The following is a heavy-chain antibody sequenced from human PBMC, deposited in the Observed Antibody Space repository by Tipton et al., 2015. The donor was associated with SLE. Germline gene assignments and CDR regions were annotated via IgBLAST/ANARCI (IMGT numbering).Heavy chain of an antibody. D-gene: IGHD3-9*01. Sequence: TLSLTCTVSGGSISSSSYYWGWIRQPPGKGLEWIGSIYYSGSTYYNPSLKSRVTISVDTSKNQFSLKLSSVTAADTAVYYCARALLRYFDWGQGTLVTVSS. CDR1: GGSISSSSYY. CDR2: IYYSGST. J-gene: IGHJ4*02. V-gene: IGHV4-39*07. CDR3: ARALLRYFD.